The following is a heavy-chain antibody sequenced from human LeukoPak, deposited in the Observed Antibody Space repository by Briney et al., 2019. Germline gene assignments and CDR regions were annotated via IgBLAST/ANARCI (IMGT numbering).Heavy chain of an antibody. V-gene: IGHV3-15*01. CDR2: IKSKTDGGTT. CDR3: TTDVNPWVVPAAMEEAFDY. Sequence: GGSLRLSCAASGFTFSNAWMSWVRQAPGKGLEWVGRIKSKTDGGTTDYAAPVKGRFTISRDDSKNTLYLQMNSLKTEDTAVYYCTTDVNPWVVPAAMEEAFDYWGQGTLVTVSS. D-gene: IGHD2-2*01. J-gene: IGHJ4*02. CDR1: GFTFSNAW.